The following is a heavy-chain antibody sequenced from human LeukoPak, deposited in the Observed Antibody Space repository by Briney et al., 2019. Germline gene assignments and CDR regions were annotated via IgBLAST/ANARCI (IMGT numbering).Heavy chain of an antibody. D-gene: IGHD2-8*01. J-gene: IGHJ4*02. CDR3: AKAYGTNGYYQLAIDF. CDR1: GFTFSSYG. Sequence: PGGSLRLSCAASGFTFSSYGMTWVRQAPGKGLEWVSYISSSSSTTYYADSVKGRFTISRDNSRNTLYLQLNNLRVDDTALYYCAKAYGTNGYYQLAIDFWGRGTLVTVSS. CDR2: ISSSSSTT. V-gene: IGHV3-48*01.